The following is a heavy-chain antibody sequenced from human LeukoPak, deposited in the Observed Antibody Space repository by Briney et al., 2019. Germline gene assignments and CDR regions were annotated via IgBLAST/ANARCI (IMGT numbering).Heavy chain of an antibody. V-gene: IGHV4-38-2*01. J-gene: IGHJ5*02. CDR1: GSSITSCYY. Sequence: PSETLSLTCAVSGSSITSCYYWGWIRPPRRGGVGLSGSISHSGSIYYNPSLKSRVTISIDTSKNEFSLKVNSVTAADTAVYFCARKDTAMGKGLLDLWGQGTLVTVSS. CDR3: ARKDTAMGKGLLDL. CDR2: ISHSGSI. D-gene: IGHD5-18*01.